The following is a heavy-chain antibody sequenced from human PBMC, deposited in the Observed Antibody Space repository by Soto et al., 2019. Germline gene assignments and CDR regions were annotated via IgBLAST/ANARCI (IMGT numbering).Heavy chain of an antibody. D-gene: IGHD3-16*01. J-gene: IGHJ6*02. Sequence: QVQLVQSGDEVKKPGASVKVSCKASGYIFVNYGIAWVRQAPGQGLEWMGWISPYTGNTHSATKVQGRLTITTDTSSSTAYLDLGSLTSDDAAVYYCVMVDNYVTPTPQYVWGQGTTVTASS. V-gene: IGHV1-18*01. CDR3: VMVDNYVTPTPQYV. CDR1: GYIFVNYG. CDR2: ISPYTGNT.